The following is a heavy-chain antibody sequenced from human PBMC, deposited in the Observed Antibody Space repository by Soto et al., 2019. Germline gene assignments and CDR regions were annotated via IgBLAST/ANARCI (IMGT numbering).Heavy chain of an antibody. CDR2: INPSGGST. CDR1: GYTFTSYY. D-gene: IGHD3-10*01. V-gene: IGHV1-46*01. CDR3: ASYGSGSYVDYYYYGMDV. Sequence: GASVTVSCKASGYTFTSYYMHWVRQAPGQGLEWMGIINPSGGSTSYAQKFQGRVTMTRDTSTSTVCMELSSLRSEDTAVYYFASYGSGSYVDYYYYGMDVWGQGTTVTVSS. J-gene: IGHJ6*02.